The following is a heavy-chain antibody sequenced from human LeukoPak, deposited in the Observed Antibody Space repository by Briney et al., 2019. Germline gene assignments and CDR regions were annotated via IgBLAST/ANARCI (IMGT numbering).Heavy chain of an antibody. Sequence: ASVKVSCEASGYTFTGYYMHWVRQAPGQGLEWMGRLNPNSGGTNYAQKFQGRVTMTEDTSTDTAYMELSSLRSEDTAVYYCATYIAAAYYYGMDVWGQGTTVTVSS. CDR2: LNPNSGGT. D-gene: IGHD6-13*01. CDR1: GYTFTGYY. V-gene: IGHV1-2*06. CDR3: ATYIAAAYYYGMDV. J-gene: IGHJ6*02.